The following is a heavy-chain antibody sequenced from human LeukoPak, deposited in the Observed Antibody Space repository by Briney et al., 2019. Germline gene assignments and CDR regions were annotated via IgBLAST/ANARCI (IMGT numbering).Heavy chain of an antibody. D-gene: IGHD3-22*01. J-gene: IGHJ4*02. CDR1: GGSISSYY. V-gene: IGHV4-4*07. CDR3: ARDPGGYDSSGYYYEENYFDY. CDR2: IYTSGST. Sequence: SETLSLTCTVSGGSISSYYWSWIRQPAGKGLEWIGRIYTSGSTNYNSSLKSRVTMSVDTSKNQFSLKLSSVTAADTAVYYCARDPGGYDSSGYYYEENYFDYWGQGTLVTVSS.